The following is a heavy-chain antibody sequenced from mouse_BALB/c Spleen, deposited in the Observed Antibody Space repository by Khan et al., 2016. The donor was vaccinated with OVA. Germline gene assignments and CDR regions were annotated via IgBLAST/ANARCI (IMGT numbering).Heavy chain of an antibody. Sequence: VQLKESGAELVKPGASVKLSCTASGFNIKDTYMHWVKQRPEQGLEWIGRIDPANGNTKYDPKFQGKATITADTSSNTAYLQLSSLTSEDTAVYYGARGDGNYQYYFDYWGQGTTLTVSS. CDR1: GFNIKDTY. J-gene: IGHJ2*01. CDR2: IDPANGNT. CDR3: ARGDGNYQYYFDY. D-gene: IGHD2-1*01. V-gene: IGHV14-3*02.